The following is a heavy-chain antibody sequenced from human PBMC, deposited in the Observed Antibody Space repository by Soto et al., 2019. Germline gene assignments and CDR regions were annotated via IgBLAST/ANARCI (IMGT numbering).Heavy chain of an antibody. CDR3: ARDRIVGVPYFDY. Sequence: GGSLRLSCAVSGFTLSSYSMNWVRQAPGKGLEWVSYITSSSSTIFYADSVKGRFTISRDNAKNSLYLQMNSLRAEDTAVYYCARDRIVGVPYFDYWGQGALVTVS. D-gene: IGHD1-26*01. V-gene: IGHV3-48*01. J-gene: IGHJ4*02. CDR1: GFTLSSYS. CDR2: ITSSSSTI.